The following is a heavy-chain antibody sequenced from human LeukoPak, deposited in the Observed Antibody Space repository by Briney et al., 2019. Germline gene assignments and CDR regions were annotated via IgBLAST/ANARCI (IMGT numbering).Heavy chain of an antibody. V-gene: IGHV1-2*02. D-gene: IGHD5-24*01. CDR3: ARDRVEMSTSLSFFDN. Sequence: ASVKVSCKASGYSFVGYYIHWIRQAPGQGLEWLGWMNPDTGGRKLAQKFQGRVTLTRDTSINTAYMELSSLQSDDTAVYFCARDRVEMSTSLSFFDNWGQGSLITVSS. CDR1: GYSFVGYY. CDR2: MNPDTGGR. J-gene: IGHJ4*02.